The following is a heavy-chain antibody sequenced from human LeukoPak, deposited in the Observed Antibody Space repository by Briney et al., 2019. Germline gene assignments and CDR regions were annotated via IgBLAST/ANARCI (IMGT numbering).Heavy chain of an antibody. CDR1: GGTFSSYA. CDR2: VIPIFGTA. CDR3: ASAGLRFLEWFKGVFDY. D-gene: IGHD3-3*01. V-gene: IGHV1-69*13. Sequence: SVKVSCKASGGTFSSYAINWVRQAPGQGLEWMGGVIPIFGTADYAQKFQGRVTISADESTSTAYMELSSLRSEDTAVYYCASAGLRFLEWFKGVFDYWGQGTLVTVSS. J-gene: IGHJ4*02.